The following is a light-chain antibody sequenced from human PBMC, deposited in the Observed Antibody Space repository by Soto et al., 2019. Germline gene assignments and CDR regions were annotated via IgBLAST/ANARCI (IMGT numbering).Light chain of an antibody. Sequence: DIQMTQSPSSLSASVGDRVTITCRARQSISSYLNWYQQKPGKAPKLLIYAASSLQSGVPSRFSGSESATDFTLTISSLQPEDFATYYCQQSYSTPRTFGQGTKLEIK. J-gene: IGKJ2*01. CDR2: AAS. CDR3: QQSYSTPRT. CDR1: QSISSY. V-gene: IGKV1-39*01.